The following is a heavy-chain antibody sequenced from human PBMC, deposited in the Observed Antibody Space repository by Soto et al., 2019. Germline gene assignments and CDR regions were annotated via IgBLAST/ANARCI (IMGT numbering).Heavy chain of an antibody. V-gene: IGHV3-23*01. CDR1: GFTFSSYA. CDR3: ARITRAARVWFDP. J-gene: IGHJ5*02. CDR2: ISGSGGST. Sequence: PGGSLRLSCAASGFTFSSYAMGWVRQAPGKGLEWVSAISGSGGSTNYADSVQGRFTISRDNSKNTLYLQMNSLRAEDTAVYYCARITRAARVWFDPWGQGTLVTVSS. D-gene: IGHD6-6*01.